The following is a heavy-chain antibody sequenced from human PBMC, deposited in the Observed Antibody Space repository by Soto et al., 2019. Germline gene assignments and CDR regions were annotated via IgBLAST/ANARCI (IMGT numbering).Heavy chain of an antibody. J-gene: IGHJ6*02. V-gene: IGHV1-2*02. CDR1: GYTFIGYY. CDR2: INPNSGDT. Sequence: ASVKVSCKASGYTFIGYYMHWVRQAPGQGLEWMGWINPNSGDTHYAENFQGRVTVTRDTSISTAYMQLSSLRSDDTAIYYCTSFCSRSRGEYYYYGMDVWGQGTTVTVSS. CDR3: TSFCSRSRGEYYYYGMDV. D-gene: IGHD6-13*01.